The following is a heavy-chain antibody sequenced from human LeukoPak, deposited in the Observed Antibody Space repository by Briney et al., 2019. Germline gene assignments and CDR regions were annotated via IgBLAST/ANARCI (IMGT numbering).Heavy chain of an antibody. Sequence: PSETLSLTCAVYGGSFSGYYWSWIRQPPGKGLEWIGEINHSGSTNYNPSLKSRVTISVDTSKNQFSLKLSSVTAADTAVYYCARGDRARARYCSGGSCYGVGFDCWGQGTLVTVSS. CDR3: ARGDRARARYCSGGSCYGVGFDC. CDR2: INHSGST. J-gene: IGHJ4*02. D-gene: IGHD2-15*01. V-gene: IGHV4-34*01. CDR1: GGSFSGYY.